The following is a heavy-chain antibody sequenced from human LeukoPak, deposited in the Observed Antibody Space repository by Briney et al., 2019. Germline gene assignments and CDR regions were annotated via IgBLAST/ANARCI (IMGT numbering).Heavy chain of an antibody. Sequence: GGSLRLSCAASGFIFSSSWMSWVRQAPGKGLEWVANINEDGGAKYYVDSVKGRFTISRDNAKNSQYLQMNSLRVEDTAVYYCATKGGDYWGQGTLATVSS. CDR1: GFIFSSSW. D-gene: IGHD3-16*01. CDR3: ATKGGDY. CDR2: INEDGGAK. V-gene: IGHV3-7*01. J-gene: IGHJ4*02.